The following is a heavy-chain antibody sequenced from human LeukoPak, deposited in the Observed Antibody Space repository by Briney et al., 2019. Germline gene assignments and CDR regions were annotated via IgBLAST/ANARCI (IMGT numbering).Heavy chain of an antibody. CDR1: GGSFSNYY. CDR2: IYYSGST. J-gene: IGHJ5*02. CDR3: ARFCNYYDSSGYYYGFDP. D-gene: IGHD3-22*01. V-gene: IGHV4-59*01. Sequence: SPSETLSLTCTVSGGSFSNYYWNWIRQPPGKGLEWIGYIYYSGSTNYNPSLKSRVTISVDTSKNQFSLKLSSVTAADTAVYYCARFCNYYDSSGYYYGFDPWGQGTLVTVSS.